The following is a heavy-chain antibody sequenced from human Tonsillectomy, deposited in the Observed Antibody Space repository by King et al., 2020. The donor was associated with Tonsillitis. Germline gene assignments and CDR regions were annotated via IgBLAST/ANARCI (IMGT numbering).Heavy chain of an antibody. CDR3: ARDTRYSTGYYKRWYLDS. CDR2: INTNTGNP. Sequence: QLVQSGSELMQPGASVKVSCKASGYTFTDYAMNWVRQAPGQGLEWMGWINTNTGNPTYAQGFTGRFVFSLDTTVNTASLQITRLKAEDTGVYFYARDTRYSTGYYKRWYLDSWGQGTLVTVS. J-gene: IGHJ4*02. V-gene: IGHV7-4-1*02. CDR1: GYTFTDYA. D-gene: IGHD3-9*01.